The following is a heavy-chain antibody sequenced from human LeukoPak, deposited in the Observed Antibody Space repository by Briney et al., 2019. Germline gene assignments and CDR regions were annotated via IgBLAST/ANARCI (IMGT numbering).Heavy chain of an antibody. V-gene: IGHV4-34*01. J-gene: IGHJ4*02. Sequence: SETLSLTCAVYGGSFSGYYCNWIRQPPGKGLEWIGEINHSGSTHYNPSLKSRVTMSVDTSKNQFSMKLSSVTAADTAVYYCARDETTPLPGAYWGQGTLVTVSS. CDR3: ARDETTPLPGAY. CDR2: INHSGST. CDR1: GGSFSGYY. D-gene: IGHD4-17*01.